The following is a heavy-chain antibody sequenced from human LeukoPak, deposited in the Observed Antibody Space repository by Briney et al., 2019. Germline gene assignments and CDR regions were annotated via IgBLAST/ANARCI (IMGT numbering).Heavy chain of an antibody. D-gene: IGHD1-26*01. Sequence: ASVKVSCKASGYTFTGYYMHWVRQAPGQGLEWMGWINPHSGGTNYAQKFQGRITMTRDTSISTAYMELSRLRSDDPAVYYCARDGGGSYFLPESYFDYWGQGTLVTVSS. CDR1: GYTFTGYY. J-gene: IGHJ4*02. CDR2: INPHSGGT. V-gene: IGHV1-2*02. CDR3: ARDGGGSYFLPESYFDY.